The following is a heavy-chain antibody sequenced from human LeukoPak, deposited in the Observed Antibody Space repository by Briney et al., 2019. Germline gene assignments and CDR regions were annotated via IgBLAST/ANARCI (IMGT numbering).Heavy chain of an antibody. CDR2: IIPILGIA. CDR3: ARGGPYGDYSH. CDR1: GGTFSSYA. V-gene: IGHV1-69*04. J-gene: IGHJ4*02. Sequence: ASVKVSCKASGGTFSSYAISWVRQAPGQGLEWMGRIIPILGIANYAQKFQGRVTITADKSTSTAYMELSSLRSEDTAVYYCARGGPYGDYSHWGQRTLVTVSS. D-gene: IGHD4-17*01.